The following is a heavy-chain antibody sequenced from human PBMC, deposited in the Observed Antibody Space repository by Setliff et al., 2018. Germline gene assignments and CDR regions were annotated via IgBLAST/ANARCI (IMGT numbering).Heavy chain of an antibody. CDR3: ARQPYSTTYYYYYYMDV. CDR2: IFYTGST. V-gene: IGHV4-39*01. J-gene: IGHJ6*03. D-gene: IGHD6-13*01. Sequence: SETLSLTCTVSNGSISSGNYFWGWIRQPPGKGLEWMGSIFYTGSTYYSPSLKSRVTMSIDTSKNRFSLNLNSVTAADTAVYYCARQPYSTTYYYYYYMDVWGKGTTVTVSS. CDR1: NGSISSGNYF.